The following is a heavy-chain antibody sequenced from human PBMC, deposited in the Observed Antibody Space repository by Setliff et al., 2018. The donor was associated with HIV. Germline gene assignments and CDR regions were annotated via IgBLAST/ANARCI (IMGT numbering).Heavy chain of an antibody. CDR3: ARQVDTVVRGVRALAHFDL. J-gene: IGHJ2*01. CDR2: IYYSGST. Sequence: SSETLSLTCTVSGGSIRSYYWSWVRQPPGKGLEWIGYIYYSGSTNYNPSLKSRVTISVDTSKHQFSLKLSFVTAADTAVCYCARQVDTVVRGVRALAHFDLWGRGTLVTVSS. CDR1: GGSIRSYY. V-gene: IGHV4-59*08. D-gene: IGHD3-10*01.